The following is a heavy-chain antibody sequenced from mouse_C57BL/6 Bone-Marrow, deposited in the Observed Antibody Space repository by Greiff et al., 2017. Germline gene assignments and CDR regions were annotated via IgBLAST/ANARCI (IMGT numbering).Heavy chain of an antibody. CDR2: IDPETGGT. CDR3: TRFHYDLYYYAMDY. CDR1: GYTFTDYE. D-gene: IGHD2-4*01. Sequence: QVQLQQSGAELVRPGASVTLSCKASGYTFTDYEMHWVKQTPVHGLEWIGAIDPETGGTAYNQKFKGKAILTADQSSSTAYMELRSLTSEDSAVYYCTRFHYDLYYYAMDYWGQGTSVTVSS. J-gene: IGHJ4*01. V-gene: IGHV1-15*01.